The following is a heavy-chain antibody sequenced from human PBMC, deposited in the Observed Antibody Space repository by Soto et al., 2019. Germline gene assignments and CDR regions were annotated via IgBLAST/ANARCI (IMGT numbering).Heavy chain of an antibody. CDR2: IYYSGST. V-gene: IGHV4-39*01. D-gene: IGHD2-15*01. Sequence: PSETLAITRTVSRGTISSGGYDWRWIHQHPGKGLEWIGYIYYSGSTYYNPSLKSRVTISVDTSKNQFSLKLSSVTAADTAVYYCARHRSSGGSCYLCAAFDILGHGTMVTVSS. J-gene: IGHJ3*02. CDR1: RGTISSGGYD. CDR3: ARHRSSGGSCYLCAAFDI.